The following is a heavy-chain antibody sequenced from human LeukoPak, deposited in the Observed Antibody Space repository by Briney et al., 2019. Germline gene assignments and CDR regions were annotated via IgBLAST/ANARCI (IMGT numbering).Heavy chain of an antibody. J-gene: IGHJ4*02. CDR2: INTDTGNP. D-gene: IGHD4-23*01. CDR1: GYTFTDYA. V-gene: IGHV7-4-1*02. Sequence: ASVKVSCKASGYTFTDYAMNWVRQAPGQGLEWMGWINTDTGNPTYAQGFTGRFVISLDTSVSTAYLQISSLKAEDSAVYFCARGDSTVVIPGHYWGQGTLVTVSS. CDR3: ARGDSTVVIPGHY.